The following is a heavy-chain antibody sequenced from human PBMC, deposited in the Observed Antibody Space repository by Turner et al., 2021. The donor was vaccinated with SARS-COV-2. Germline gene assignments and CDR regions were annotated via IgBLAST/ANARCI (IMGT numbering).Heavy chain of an antibody. CDR3: ARDPNSGASL. CDR1: GFTFSNW. CDR2: IKQDGSEK. Sequence: EGQLVESGGGLVQPGGSLRLSCTASGFTFSNWMHWVRQAPGKGLEWVANIKQDGSEKYFVDSVKGRFTISRDNAKNSLYLQMNSLRAEDTAVYYCARDPNSGASLWGQGILVTVSS. V-gene: IGHV3-7*04. D-gene: IGHD2-15*01. J-gene: IGHJ4*02.